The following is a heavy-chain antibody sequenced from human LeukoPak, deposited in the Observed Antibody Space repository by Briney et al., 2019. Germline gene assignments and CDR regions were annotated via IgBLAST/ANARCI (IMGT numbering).Heavy chain of an antibody. CDR2: IYYSGST. V-gene: IGHV4-31*03. Sequence: PSETLSLTCTVSGGSISSGGYYWSWIRQHPGKGLEWIGYIYYSGSTYYNPSLKSRVTISVDTSKNQFSLKLSSVTAADTAVYYCARGRLYGGTFLDYWGQGTLVTVSS. CDR3: ARGRLYGGTFLDY. D-gene: IGHD4-23*01. J-gene: IGHJ4*02. CDR1: GGSISSGGYY.